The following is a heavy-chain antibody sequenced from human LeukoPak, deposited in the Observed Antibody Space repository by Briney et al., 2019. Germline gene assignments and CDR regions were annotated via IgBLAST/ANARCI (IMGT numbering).Heavy chain of an antibody. CDR3: ARIRRTRRPGYYVSAGAFDI. J-gene: IGHJ3*02. V-gene: IGHV4-39*01. Sequence: PSETLSLTCPVSGGSVSSSRYYWGWIRQPPGKGLEWIGSIYYTGSTYYKPSLKSRVTISVDASKNQISLKLSSVTAADTAVFYCARIRRTRRPGYYVSAGAFDIWGQGTVVTVSS. D-gene: IGHD3-3*01. CDR2: IYYTGST. CDR1: GGSVSSSRYY.